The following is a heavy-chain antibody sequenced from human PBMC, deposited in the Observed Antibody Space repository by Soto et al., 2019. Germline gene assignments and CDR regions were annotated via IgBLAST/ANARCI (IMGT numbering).Heavy chain of an antibody. CDR3: ASHFRGYQINTNE. CDR2: IDPSDSYT. CDR1: GYSFTSYW. V-gene: IGHV5-10-1*01. D-gene: IGHD5-12*01. Sequence: GESLKISCKGSGYSFTSYWISWVRQMPGKGLEWMGRIDPSDSYTNYSPSFQGHVTISADKSISTAYLQWSSLKASDTAMYYCASHFRGYQINTNEWGQGTLVTVSS. J-gene: IGHJ4*02.